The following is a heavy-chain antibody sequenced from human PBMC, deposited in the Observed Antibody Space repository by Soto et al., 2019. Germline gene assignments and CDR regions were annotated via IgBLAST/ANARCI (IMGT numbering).Heavy chain of an antibody. J-gene: IGHJ4*02. CDR1: GGTFSSYA. V-gene: IGHV1-69*13. D-gene: IGHD3-10*01. Sequence: SVKVSCKASGGTFSSYAISWVRQAPGQGLEWMGGIIPIFGTANYAQKFQGRVTITADESTSTAYMELSSLGSEDTAVYYCATPTPLRGAMITNINFDLWGQGTPVTVSS. CDR2: IIPIFGTA. CDR3: ATPTPLRGAMITNINFDL.